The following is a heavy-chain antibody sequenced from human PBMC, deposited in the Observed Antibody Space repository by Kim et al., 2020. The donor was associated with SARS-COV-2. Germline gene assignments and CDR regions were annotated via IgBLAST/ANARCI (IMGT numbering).Heavy chain of an antibody. J-gene: IGHJ4*02. Sequence: GGSLRLSCAASGFTFSSYEMNWVRQAPGKGLEWVSYISSSGSTIYYADSVKGRFTISRDNAKNSLYLQMNSLRAEDTAVYYCARAGDYYDSSGYYYVLDYWGQGTLVTVSS. CDR3: ARAGDYYDSSGYYYVLDY. D-gene: IGHD3-22*01. CDR2: ISSSGSTI. CDR1: GFTFSSYE. V-gene: IGHV3-48*03.